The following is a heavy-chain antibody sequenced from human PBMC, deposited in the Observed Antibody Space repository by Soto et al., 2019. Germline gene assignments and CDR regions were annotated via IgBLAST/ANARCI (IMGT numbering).Heavy chain of an antibody. CDR1: GGTFSSYP. Sequence: QVQLVQSGAEGKKPGSSVKVSCKPSGGTFSSYPISWVRQAPGQGLGWMGGFIPIFGIANYAQKFQGRVTITADESTSTAYMELSSLRSEDTAVYYCARSKRCSSTSCYRGYYYYGMDVWGQGTTVTVSS. CDR2: FIPIFGIA. D-gene: IGHD2-2*02. CDR3: ARSKRCSSTSCYRGYYYYGMDV. V-gene: IGHV1-69*01. J-gene: IGHJ6*02.